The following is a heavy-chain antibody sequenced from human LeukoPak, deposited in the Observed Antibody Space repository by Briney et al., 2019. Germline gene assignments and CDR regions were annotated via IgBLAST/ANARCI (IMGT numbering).Heavy chain of an antibody. CDR2: IKRDGSEK. J-gene: IGHJ4*02. CDR3: ARLGPASSGWPESFDY. D-gene: IGHD6-19*01. V-gene: IGHV3-7*03. Sequence: GGSLRLSCAAAGFTFNSYWMNWVRQAPGKGLEWVANIKRDGSEKYYVDSVKGRFTISRDNAKNSLDLQMNSLRVEDTAVYYCARLGPASSGWPESFDYWGQGTLVTVSS. CDR1: GFTFNSYW.